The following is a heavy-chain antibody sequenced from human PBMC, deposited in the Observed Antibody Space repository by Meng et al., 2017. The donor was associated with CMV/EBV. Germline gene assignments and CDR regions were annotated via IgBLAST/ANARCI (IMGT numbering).Heavy chain of an antibody. CDR2: TNPNSGGT. V-gene: IGHV1-2*02. CDR1: GYTFTGYY. Sequence: ASVKVSCKASGYTFTGYYMHWVRQAPGQGLEWMGWTNPNSGGTNYAQKFQGRVTMTRDTSISTAYMELSRLRSDDTAVYYCARGNSPEHTEDIVVVPAARAGGYYGMDVWGQGTTVTVSS. D-gene: IGHD2-2*01. J-gene: IGHJ6*02. CDR3: ARGNSPEHTEDIVVVPAARAGGYYGMDV.